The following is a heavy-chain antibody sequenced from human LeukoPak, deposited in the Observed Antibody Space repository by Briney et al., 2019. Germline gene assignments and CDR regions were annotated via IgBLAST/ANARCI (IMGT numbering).Heavy chain of an antibody. Sequence: SGGSLRLSCAASGFTFSDYYMSWIRQAPGKGLEWVSYISSSGSTIYYADSVKGRFTISRDNAKNSLYLQMNSLRAEDTAVYYCARDYTIYKYYFDYWGQGTLVTVSS. CDR1: GFTFSDYY. V-gene: IGHV3-11*04. J-gene: IGHJ4*02. D-gene: IGHD5/OR15-5a*01. CDR2: ISSSGSTI. CDR3: ARDYTIYKYYFDY.